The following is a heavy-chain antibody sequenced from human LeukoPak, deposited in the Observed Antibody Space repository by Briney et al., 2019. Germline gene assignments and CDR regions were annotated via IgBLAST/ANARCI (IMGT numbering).Heavy chain of an antibody. CDR2: INWNSASI. Sequence: GGSLKLSCAASGFTFSNDGISWVGQAPGKGRKCVSGINWNSASIGYADSVKGRFTISRDNSKNTIYLHLNSLLAPDPSVYYCARVRWEWELLFWFDCWGQGSLVSVCS. V-gene: IGHV3-20*04. CDR3: ARVRWEWELLFWFDC. CDR1: GFTFSNDG. D-gene: IGHD1-26*01. J-gene: IGHJ5*01.